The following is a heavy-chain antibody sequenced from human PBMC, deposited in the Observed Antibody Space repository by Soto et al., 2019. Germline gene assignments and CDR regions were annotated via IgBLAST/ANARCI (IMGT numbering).Heavy chain of an antibody. Sequence: EVQLVESGGGLVKPGESLRLSCTASGFNFGAFSLSWVRQAPGKGLEWVSSIDPTSTEIHYADSVEGRLSVYRDGTKNSLYLQMISLRFEDTGVYYCARDYLTGDPREAFDSWGQGTLVTVSS. CDR1: GFNFGAFS. CDR2: IDPTSTEI. CDR3: ARDYLTGDPREAFDS. J-gene: IGHJ4*02. V-gene: IGHV3-21*01. D-gene: IGHD7-27*01.